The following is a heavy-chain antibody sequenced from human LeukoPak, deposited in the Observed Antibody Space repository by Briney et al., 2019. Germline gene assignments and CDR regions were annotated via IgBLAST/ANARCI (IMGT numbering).Heavy chain of an antibody. CDR1: GFSFSSYW. V-gene: IGHV3-74*01. CDR2: INTDGSTT. CDR3: ARDPAYYYYYMNV. J-gene: IGHJ6*03. D-gene: IGHD2-2*01. Sequence: GGSLRLSCVASGFSFSSYWMHWVRQVPGKGLVWVSRINTDGSTTSYADSVKGRFTISRDNAKNTLYLQMNSLRAEDTAVYYCARDPAYYYYYMNVWGKGTTVTVSS.